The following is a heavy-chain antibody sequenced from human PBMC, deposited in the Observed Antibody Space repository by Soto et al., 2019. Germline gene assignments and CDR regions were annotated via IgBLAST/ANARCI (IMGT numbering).Heavy chain of an antibody. Sequence: QVQLVESGGGVVQPGRSLRLSCAASGFTFNSYDMHWVRQAPGEGLEWVSLISYDGSNKYYADSVKGRFTISRDNSKNTLYLQMNSLRAEDTAVYYCARDLQSYSSGWYTPSFYYYYYGMDVWGQGTTVTVSS. CDR2: ISYDGSNK. CDR3: ARDLQSYSSGWYTPSFYYYYYGMDV. J-gene: IGHJ6*02. CDR1: GFTFNSYD. D-gene: IGHD6-19*01. V-gene: IGHV3-30-3*01.